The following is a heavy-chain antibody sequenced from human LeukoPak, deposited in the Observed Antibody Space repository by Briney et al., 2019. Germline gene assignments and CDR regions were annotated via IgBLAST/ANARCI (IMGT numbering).Heavy chain of an antibody. CDR3: ARNYDVLTGYPYYFDH. CDR2: ISYDGSNK. CDR1: GFTFSSYA. Sequence: GGSLRLSCAASGFTFSSYAMHWVRQAPGKGLEWVAVISYDGSNKYYADSVEGRFTISRDNAKNSLYLQMSSLTPEDTAVYYCARNYDVLTGYPYYFDHWGQGILVTVSS. D-gene: IGHD3-9*01. V-gene: IGHV3-30*04. J-gene: IGHJ4*02.